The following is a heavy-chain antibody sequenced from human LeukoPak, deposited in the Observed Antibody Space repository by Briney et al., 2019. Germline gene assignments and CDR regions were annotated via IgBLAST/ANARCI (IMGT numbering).Heavy chain of an antibody. Sequence: GGALRLSCAASGFTFSTYTMYWVRHPPGKRLEWVSIIGSSGGGIHYADSVKGRFTISRDNSKNALYLQMNSLRVEDTAVYYCAIDPNWGTHSWGQGVLVTVSS. J-gene: IGHJ4*02. V-gene: IGHV3-23*01. CDR1: GFTFSTYT. CDR3: AIDPNWGTHS. CDR2: IGSSGGGI. D-gene: IGHD7-27*01.